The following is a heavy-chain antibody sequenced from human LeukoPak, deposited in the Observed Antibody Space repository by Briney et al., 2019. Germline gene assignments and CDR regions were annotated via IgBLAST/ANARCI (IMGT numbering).Heavy chain of an antibody. CDR2: IKQDGSEK. CDR1: GFTFSSYW. Sequence: GGSLRLSCAASGFTFSSYWMNWVRQAPGKGLEWVANIKQDGSEKYNVDSVKGRFTISRDNAKNSLYLQMNSLRVEDTAVYYCARMRGSYSFDYWGQGTLVTVSS. D-gene: IGHD1-26*01. J-gene: IGHJ4*02. CDR3: ARMRGSYSFDY. V-gene: IGHV3-7*01.